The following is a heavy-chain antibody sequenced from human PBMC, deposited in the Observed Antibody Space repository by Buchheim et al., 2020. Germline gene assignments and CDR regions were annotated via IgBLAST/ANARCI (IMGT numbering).Heavy chain of an antibody. CDR1: GDSIKTSRYY. J-gene: IGHJ5*02. D-gene: IGHD6-13*01. Sequence: QLQLQESGPGLAKPSETLSLTCTVSGDSIKTSRYYWGWIRQPPGKGLEWIGRLYYNGVTYSNPSLESRLTISIDTSKNQFSVKLTSVTAADTAVYYCARRTAEVGFDPWGQG. V-gene: IGHV4-39*01. CDR3: ARRTAEVGFDP. CDR2: LYYNGVT.